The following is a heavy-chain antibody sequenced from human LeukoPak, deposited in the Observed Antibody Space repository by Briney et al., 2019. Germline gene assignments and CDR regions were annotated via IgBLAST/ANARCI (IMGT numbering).Heavy chain of an antibody. CDR1: GGTFSSYA. CDR2: IIPILGIA. Sequence: ASVKVSCKASGGTFSSYAISWVRQAPGQGLEWMGRIIPILGIANYAQKFQGRATITADKSTSTAYMELSSLRSEDTAVYYCASHSSWYRYWLDPWGQGTLVTVSS. V-gene: IGHV1-69*04. CDR3: ASHSSWYRYWLDP. J-gene: IGHJ5*02. D-gene: IGHD6-13*01.